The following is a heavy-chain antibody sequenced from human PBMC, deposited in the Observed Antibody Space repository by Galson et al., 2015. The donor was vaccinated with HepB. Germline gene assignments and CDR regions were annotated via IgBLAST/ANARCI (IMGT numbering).Heavy chain of an antibody. V-gene: IGHV4-59*11. CDR2: LSYSEDS. CDR1: GGSISSHY. D-gene: IGHD3-10*01. Sequence: ETLSLTCAVSGGSISSHYWSWIRQPPGKGLEWIGYLSYSEDSNYNPSLKSRVTISADTSKNQFSLKLSSVTAADTAVYYCARDALPRDFGVYYYMDVWGKGTTVTVSS. J-gene: IGHJ6*03. CDR3: ARDALPRDFGVYYYMDV.